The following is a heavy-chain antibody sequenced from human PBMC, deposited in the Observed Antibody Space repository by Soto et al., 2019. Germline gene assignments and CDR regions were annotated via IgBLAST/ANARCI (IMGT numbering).Heavy chain of an antibody. CDR2: INHSGTT. CDR1: GGSFSGFF. Sequence: SETLSLTCTVSGGSFSGFFWTWIRQPPGKGLEWIGEINHSGTTNYNSSLKSRVTISQDMSENQFSLSLTSLAVADTAVYYCVRGQWLPRGEYWGQGTLVTVSS. V-gene: IGHV4-34*01. D-gene: IGHD6-19*01. J-gene: IGHJ4*02. CDR3: VRGQWLPRGEY.